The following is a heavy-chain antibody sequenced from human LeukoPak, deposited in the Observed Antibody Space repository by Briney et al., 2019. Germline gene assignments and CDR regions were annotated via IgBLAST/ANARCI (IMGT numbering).Heavy chain of an antibody. V-gene: IGHV5-51*01. Sequence: GESLKISCKGSEYSFTSYWIGWVRQMPGKGLEWMGIIYPGDSDTRYSPSFQGQVTISADKSISTAYLQWSSLKASDTAMYYCARHDSSSSDAFDIWGQGTMVTVSS. CDR2: IYPGDSDT. CDR3: ARHDSSSSDAFDI. CDR1: EYSFTSYW. D-gene: IGHD6-13*01. J-gene: IGHJ3*02.